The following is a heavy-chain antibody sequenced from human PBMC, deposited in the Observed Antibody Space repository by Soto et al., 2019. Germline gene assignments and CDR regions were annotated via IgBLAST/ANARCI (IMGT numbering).Heavy chain of an antibody. CDR2: VYYTGST. Sequence: QVPLQESGPGLVTPSETLSLTCIVSGASISSYYWNWIRQPPGKGLEWLGYVYYTGSTKYNPSLQSRVTMSVDTSKNQLSLRLKSVTSADTAVYYCARHSLGEGYNFDSWGQGTQVTVS. CDR1: GASISSYY. V-gene: IGHV4-59*01. CDR3: ARHSLGEGYNFDS. J-gene: IGHJ4*02. D-gene: IGHD3-16*02.